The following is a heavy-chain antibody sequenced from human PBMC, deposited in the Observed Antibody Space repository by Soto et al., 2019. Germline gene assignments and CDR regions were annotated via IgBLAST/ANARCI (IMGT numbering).Heavy chain of an antibody. CDR1: GGSISSGGYY. J-gene: IGHJ4*02. CDR2: IYYSGRT. V-gene: IGHV4-31*03. D-gene: IGHD2-8*02. Sequence: SETLSLTCTVSGGSISSGGYYWSWIRQHPGKDLEWIGNIYYSGRTYYNPSLKSRVAISVDTSKNQFSLNLSSVTAADTAVYYCARFAKEENPKVVSWYSFDYWGQGTLVTVSS. CDR3: ARFAKEENPKVVSWYSFDY.